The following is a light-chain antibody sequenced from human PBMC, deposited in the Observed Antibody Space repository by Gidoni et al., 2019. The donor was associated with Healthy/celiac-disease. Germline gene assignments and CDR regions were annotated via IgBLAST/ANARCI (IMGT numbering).Light chain of an antibody. CDR3: QQYGSSPRT. V-gene: IGKV3-20*01. J-gene: IGKJ1*01. CDR2: GAS. Sequence: EILFTQSPCTLSLSPGERATLSCRDSQSVSSSYLAWYQQKPGQAPRLLIYGASSRATGIPERFSGSGSGTDFTLTISRLEPEDFAVYYCQQYGSSPRTFXQXTKVEIK. CDR1: QSVSSSY.